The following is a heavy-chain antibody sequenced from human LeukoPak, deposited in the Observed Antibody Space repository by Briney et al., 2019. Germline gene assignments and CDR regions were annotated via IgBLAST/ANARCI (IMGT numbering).Heavy chain of an antibody. V-gene: IGHV3-74*01. CDR3: ARGGRYYDS. Sequence: KPGGSLRLSCAASGFTLSSSWMHWVRQAPGKGLVWVSRINSGGSSVTYADSVKGRFTISRDNAKNMLYLHMNSLRAEDTAVYYCARGGRYYDSWGQGTLVTVSS. D-gene: IGHD3-22*01. CDR2: INSGGSSV. J-gene: IGHJ4*02. CDR1: GFTLSSSW.